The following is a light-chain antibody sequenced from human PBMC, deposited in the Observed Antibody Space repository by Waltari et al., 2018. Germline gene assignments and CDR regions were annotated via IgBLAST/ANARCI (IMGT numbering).Light chain of an antibody. V-gene: IGKV3-15*01. J-gene: IGKJ1*01. Sequence: EIVMTQSPATLSVSPGERATLSCRASQSVSSNLALYQQKPGQAPRLLIYGASTRATGIPARFSGSGSGTEFTLTISSLQSEDFAVYYCQQYNNWRGTFGQGTKVEIK. CDR1: QSVSSN. CDR2: GAS. CDR3: QQYNNWRGT.